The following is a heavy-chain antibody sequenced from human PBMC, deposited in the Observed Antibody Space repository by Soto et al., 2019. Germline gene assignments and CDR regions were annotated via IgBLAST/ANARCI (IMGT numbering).Heavy chain of an antibody. J-gene: IGHJ4*02. Sequence: QAQLVQSGAEMKRPGSSVKVSCEASGGTFPNSTFNWVRQAPGQGLEWMGRIIPVLNIANYAQNFHGRITITADKSTSTAYLELTSLRSDDTAIYFCARAPTASSPFVYWGQGSLVTVSS. V-gene: IGHV1-69*02. CDR2: IIPVLNIA. D-gene: IGHD1-26*01. CDR3: ARAPTASSPFVY. CDR1: GGTFPNST.